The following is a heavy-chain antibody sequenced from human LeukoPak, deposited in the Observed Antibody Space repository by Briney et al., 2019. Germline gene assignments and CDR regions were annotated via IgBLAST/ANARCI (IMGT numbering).Heavy chain of an antibody. V-gene: IGHV3-30-3*01. CDR1: GFTFSSYA. Sequence: PGGSLRLSCAASGFTFSSYAMHWVRQAPGKGLEWVAVISYDGSNKYYADSVKGRFTISRDNAKNSLYLQMNSLRAEDTAVYYCARADALYYYYYGMDVWGQGTTVTVS. J-gene: IGHJ6*02. CDR3: ARADALYYYYYGMDV. CDR2: ISYDGSNK.